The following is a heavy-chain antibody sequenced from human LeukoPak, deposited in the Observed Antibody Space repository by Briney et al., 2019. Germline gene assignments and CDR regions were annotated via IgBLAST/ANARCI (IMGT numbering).Heavy chain of an antibody. V-gene: IGHV4-34*01. D-gene: IGHD5-24*01. CDR3: ARGPDRRDGYKSLDY. CDR1: GGSFSGYC. Sequence: SETLSLTCAVYGGSFSGYCWSWIRQPPGKGLEWIGEINHSGSTNYNPSLKSRLTMSVDTSKNQFSLKLTSVTAADTAVYYCARGPDRRDGYKSLDYWGQGILVTVSS. J-gene: IGHJ4*02. CDR2: INHSGST.